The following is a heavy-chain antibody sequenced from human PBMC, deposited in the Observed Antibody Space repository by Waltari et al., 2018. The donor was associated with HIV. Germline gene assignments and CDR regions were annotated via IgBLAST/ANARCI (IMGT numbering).Heavy chain of an antibody. D-gene: IGHD1-26*01. CDR2: ITGTGGNI. V-gene: IGHV3-23*01. CDR1: GFPFNSYA. CDR3: AKVDGSYFDY. Sequence: EVQLSESGGGLLQAGGSLRLSCAVSGFPFNSYAMSWVRQAPGKGLEWVSCITGTGGNIFYADSVKGRFTISKDSTKNTLYLQMNGLRVEDTAVYYCAKVDGSYFDYWGQGTLVTVSS. J-gene: IGHJ4*02.